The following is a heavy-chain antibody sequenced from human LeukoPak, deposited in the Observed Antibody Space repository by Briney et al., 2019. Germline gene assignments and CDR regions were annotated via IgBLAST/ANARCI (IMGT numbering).Heavy chain of an antibody. CDR1: GYTFTSYA. CDR3: ARVGLWLDAFDI. CDR2: INAGNGNT. Sequence: ASVKVSCKASGYTFTSYAMHWVRQAPGQRLEWMGWINAGNGNTKYSQKFQGRVTITRDTSASTAYMELSSLRSEDTAVYYCARVGLWLDAFDIWGQGTMVTVSS. D-gene: IGHD6-19*01. J-gene: IGHJ3*02. V-gene: IGHV1-3*01.